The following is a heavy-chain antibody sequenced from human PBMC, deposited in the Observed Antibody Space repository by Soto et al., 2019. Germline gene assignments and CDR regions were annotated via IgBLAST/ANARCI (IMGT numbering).Heavy chain of an antibody. Sequence: PGESLKISCKGSGYSFTSYWIGWVRQMPGKGLEWMGIIYPGDSDTRYGPSFQGQVTISADKSISTAYLQWSSLKASDTAMYYCARQVDTMVRGVIQTNWFDPWGQGTLVTVSS. CDR1: GYSFTSYW. CDR3: ARQVDTMVRGVIQTNWFDP. CDR2: IYPGDSDT. D-gene: IGHD3-10*01. J-gene: IGHJ5*02. V-gene: IGHV5-51*01.